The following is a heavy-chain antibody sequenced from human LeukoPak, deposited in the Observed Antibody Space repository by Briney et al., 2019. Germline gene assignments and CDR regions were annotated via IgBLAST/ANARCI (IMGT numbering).Heavy chain of an antibody. CDR3: ARNWGSGGSYLFDY. CDR1: GGSITQTNY. Sequence: PSGTLSLTCDVSGGSITQTNYWTWVRQPPGKGLEWIGYVYVQNSEYTSYNPSLKSRASISFDTSKNQFSLSLTAVTAADTAVYYCARNWGSGGSYLFDYWGQGTLVSVSS. CDR2: VYVQNSEYT. J-gene: IGHJ4*02. D-gene: IGHD6-19*01. V-gene: IGHV4-59*08.